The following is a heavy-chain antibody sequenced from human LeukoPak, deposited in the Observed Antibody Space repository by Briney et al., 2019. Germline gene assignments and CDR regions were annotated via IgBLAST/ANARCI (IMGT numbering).Heavy chain of an antibody. CDR2: IYPSDSDT. CDR3: ARPLQGIVGATGFDY. Sequence: GESLKISCQGSEYSFATYWIAWFRQMPGKGLEWMGIIYPSDSDTRYSPSSQGQVTISADKSIKTAYLQWSSLKASDTAMYYCARPLQGIVGATGFDYWGQGTLVTVSS. J-gene: IGHJ4*02. CDR1: EYSFATYW. D-gene: IGHD1-26*01. V-gene: IGHV5-51*01.